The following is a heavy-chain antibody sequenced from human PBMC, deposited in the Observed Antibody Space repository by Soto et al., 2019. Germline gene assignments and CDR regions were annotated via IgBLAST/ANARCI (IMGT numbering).Heavy chain of an antibody. J-gene: IGHJ4*02. Sequence: SETLSLTCTVSGGSISSSSYYWGWIRQPPGKGLEWIGSIYHSGSTYYSPSLKSRVTISVDTSKNQFSLKLSSVTAADTAVYYCVRDWGTPGYFDYWGQGTLVTVSS. CDR2: IYHSGST. CDR1: GGSISSSSYY. V-gene: IGHV4-39*07. CDR3: VRDWGTPGYFDY. D-gene: IGHD3-16*01.